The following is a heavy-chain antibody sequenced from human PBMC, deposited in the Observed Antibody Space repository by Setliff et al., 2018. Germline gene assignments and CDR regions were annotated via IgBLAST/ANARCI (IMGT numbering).Heavy chain of an antibody. V-gene: IGHV1-24*01. D-gene: IGHD2-15*01. CDR1: GYTLTELS. CDR3: ARAVGYCSGGSCYKGDDY. J-gene: IGHJ4*02. Sequence: ASVKVSCKVSGYTLTELSMHWVRQAPGKGLEWMGGFDPEDGETIYAQKFQGRVTMTEDTSTDTAYMELSSLRSEDTAVYYCARAVGYCSGGSCYKGDDYWGQGTLVTVSS. CDR2: FDPEDGET.